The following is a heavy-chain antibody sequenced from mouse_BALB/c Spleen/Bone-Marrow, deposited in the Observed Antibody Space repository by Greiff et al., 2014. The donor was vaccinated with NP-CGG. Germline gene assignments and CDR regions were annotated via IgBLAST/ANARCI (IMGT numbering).Heavy chain of an antibody. J-gene: IGHJ4*01. CDR1: GYAFSNYW. CDR2: IYPGDGDT. D-gene: IGHD1-1*01. CDR3: ASRGDYSYSMDY. V-gene: IGHV1-80*01. Sequence: QVQLQQPGAELVRPGSSVKISCKASGYAFSNYWMNWMKQRPGQGLEWIGQIYPGDGDTNYNGEFKGKATLTADKSSKTAYMQLSSLTSEDSAVYFCASRGDYSYSMDYWGQGTSVTVSS.